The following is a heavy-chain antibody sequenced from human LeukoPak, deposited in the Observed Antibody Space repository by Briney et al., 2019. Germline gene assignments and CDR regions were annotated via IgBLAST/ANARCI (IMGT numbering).Heavy chain of an antibody. CDR2: SSSSGSTI. CDR3: AELGITMIGGV. Sequence: GGSLRLSCAASGFTFSSYEMNWVRQAPGKGLEWVSYSSSSGSTIYYADSVKGRFTISRDNAKNSLYLQMNSLRAEDTAVYYCAELGITMIGGVWGKGTTVTISS. CDR1: GFTFSSYE. D-gene: IGHD3-10*02. J-gene: IGHJ6*04. V-gene: IGHV3-48*03.